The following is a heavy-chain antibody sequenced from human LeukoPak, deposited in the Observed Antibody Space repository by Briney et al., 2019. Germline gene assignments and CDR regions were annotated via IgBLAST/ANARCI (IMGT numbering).Heavy chain of an antibody. J-gene: IGHJ5*02. D-gene: IGHD6-6*01. CDR3: ARGRTYRSSSWFDP. V-gene: IGHV4-59*01. CDR1: GGSISSYY. CDR2: ISYSGNT. Sequence: PSETLSLTCTVSGGSISSYYWSWTRQPPGKGLEWIGYISYSGNTNYNPSLKSRVTISVDTSKNQFSLKLSSVTAADTAVYYCARGRTYRSSSWFDPWGQGTLVTVSS.